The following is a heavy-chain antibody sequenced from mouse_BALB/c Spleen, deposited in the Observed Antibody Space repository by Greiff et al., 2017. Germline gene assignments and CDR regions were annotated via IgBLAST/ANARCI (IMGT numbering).Heavy chain of an antibody. J-gene: IGHJ4*01. CDR1: GFSLTSYG. Sequence: VHLVESGPGLVAPSQSLSITCTVSGFSLTSYGVHWVRQPPGKGLEWLGVIWAGGSTNYNSALMSRLSISKDNSKSQVFLKMNSLQTDDTAMYYCARDTYYYGSSYYAMDYWGQGTSVTVSS. CDR3: ARDTYYYGSSYYAMDY. V-gene: IGHV2-9*02. D-gene: IGHD1-1*01. CDR2: IWAGGST.